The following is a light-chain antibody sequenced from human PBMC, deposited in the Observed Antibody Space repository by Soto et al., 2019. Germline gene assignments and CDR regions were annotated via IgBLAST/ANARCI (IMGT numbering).Light chain of an antibody. CDR3: MQALKPPWT. CDR1: QSLLHSNGYNY. J-gene: IGKJ1*01. V-gene: IGKV2-28*01. CDR2: LGS. Sequence: DIVMPQSPLSLPVTPGEPASISCRSSQSLLHSNGYNYLDWYLQKPVQSPQLLIYLGSNRDSGVHDRFSGSGSGTDFTLKISRVEAEDVGVYYCMQALKPPWTFGQGTKVEIK.